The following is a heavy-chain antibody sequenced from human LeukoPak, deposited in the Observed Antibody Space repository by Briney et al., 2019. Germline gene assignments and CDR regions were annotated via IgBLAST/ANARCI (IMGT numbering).Heavy chain of an antibody. Sequence: PGGSLRLSCAASGFTFSTYAMHWVRQAPGKGLEYVSAITGNGDATSYANSVKGRFTISRDNSRNTLYLQMGSLRAEDMAVYYCARGRGYYHDSSGYYGSYFDYWGQGTLVTVSS. CDR2: ITGNGDAT. CDR3: ARGRGYYHDSSGYYGSYFDY. V-gene: IGHV3-64*01. D-gene: IGHD3-22*01. J-gene: IGHJ4*02. CDR1: GFTFSTYA.